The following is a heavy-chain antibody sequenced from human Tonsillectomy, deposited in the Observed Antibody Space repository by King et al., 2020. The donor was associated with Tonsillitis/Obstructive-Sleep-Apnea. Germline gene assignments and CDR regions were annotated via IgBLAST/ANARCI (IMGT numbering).Heavy chain of an antibody. CDR1: GFTFDDYA. Sequence: EVQLVESGGGVVQPGGSLRLSCAASGFTFDDYAMHWVRQAPGKGLEWVSLISGDGGSTYYADSVKGRFTISRDNSENSLYLQMNSLRTEDTALYYCARDRGAHSSGSGATTHNSFDYWGQGTLVTVSS. V-gene: IGHV3-43*02. CDR2: ISGDGGST. CDR3: ARDRGAHSSGSGATTHNSFDY. J-gene: IGHJ4*02. D-gene: IGHD2-15*01.